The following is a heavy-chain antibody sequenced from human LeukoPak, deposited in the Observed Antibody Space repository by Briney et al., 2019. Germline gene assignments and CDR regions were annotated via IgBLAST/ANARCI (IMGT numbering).Heavy chain of an antibody. CDR3: ARQSPLDFYFDY. CDR2: IWYDGSNK. Sequence: GGSLRLSCAASGFTFSNYAMHWVRQAPGKGMEWVAVIWYDGSNKFYADSAKGRFTVSRDNSKNTLYLQMNSLRAEDTAVFYCARQSPLDFYFDYWGQGTLVTVSS. D-gene: IGHD1-1*01. J-gene: IGHJ4*02. CDR1: GFTFSNYA. V-gene: IGHV3-33*01.